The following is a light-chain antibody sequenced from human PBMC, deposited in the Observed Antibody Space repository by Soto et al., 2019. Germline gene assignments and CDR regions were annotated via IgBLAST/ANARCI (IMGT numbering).Light chain of an antibody. Sequence: DIVMTQSPLSLPVTPGEPASISCRSSQSLLHSNGYNYLDWYLQKPGQSPQLLIYLGSNRASGVPDRFSGSGSGTDFTLKISRVEAGDVGLYHCMQTLQTPLTFGGGTKVEIK. CDR1: QSLLHSNGYNY. J-gene: IGKJ4*01. CDR3: MQTLQTPLT. V-gene: IGKV2-28*01. CDR2: LGS.